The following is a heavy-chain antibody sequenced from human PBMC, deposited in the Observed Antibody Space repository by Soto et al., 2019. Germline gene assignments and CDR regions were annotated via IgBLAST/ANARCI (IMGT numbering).Heavy chain of an antibody. J-gene: IGHJ4*02. D-gene: IGHD4-17*01. CDR2: IYTGGNA. CDR1: GFSVSSIS. CDR3: ARLYGNYFDY. V-gene: IGHV3-53*01. Sequence: QLLESGGGLIQPGGSLRLSCAASGFSVSSISMSWVRQAPGKGLEWVSVIYTGGNAYYAESVKGRFTISRDYSKNTLYLQLNSLRSDDTAVYYCARLYGNYFDYWGQGSLVTVSS.